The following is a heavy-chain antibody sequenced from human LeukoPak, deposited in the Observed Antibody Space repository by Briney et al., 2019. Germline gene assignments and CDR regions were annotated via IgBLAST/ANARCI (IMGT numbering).Heavy chain of an antibody. CDR3: VQTTGWPGFDY. V-gene: IGHV4-4*09. CDR2: IYNGVPT. D-gene: IGHD6-19*01. CDR1: GVSISRFY. Sequence: PSETLSLTCTTSGVSISRFYWSWVRQPPGKGLEWIGNIYNGVPTFFNPSLKSRVTISVDTSRRQFSPELASVTAADTAVYYCVQTTGWPGFDYWGQGILVTVAS. J-gene: IGHJ4*02.